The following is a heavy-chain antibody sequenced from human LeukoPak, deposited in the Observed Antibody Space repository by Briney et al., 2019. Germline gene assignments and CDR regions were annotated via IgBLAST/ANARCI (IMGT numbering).Heavy chain of an antibody. J-gene: IGHJ4*02. CDR1: GYTFTSNY. D-gene: IGHD5-24*01. CDR2: IYPRDGST. V-gene: IGHV1-46*01. CDR3: ARDQDGFDY. Sequence: ASVKVSCKASGYTFTSNYIHWVRQAPGQGLEWMGMIYPRDGSTSYALKFQGRVTVTRDTSTSTVHMELSGLRSEDTAVYYCARDQDGFDYWGQGTLVTVSS.